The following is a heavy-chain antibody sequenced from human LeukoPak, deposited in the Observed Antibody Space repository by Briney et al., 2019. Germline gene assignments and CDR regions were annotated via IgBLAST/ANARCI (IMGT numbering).Heavy chain of an antibody. CDR1: GGSISSGDYY. D-gene: IGHD3-10*01. J-gene: IGHJ5*02. CDR2: IYYSGST. V-gene: IGHV4-30-4*01. CDR3: ARRITMVRGVITEYNWFDP. Sequence: PSQTLSLTCTVSGGSISSGDYYWSWIRQPPGKGLEWIGYIYYSGSTYYNPSLKSRVTISVDTSKNQFSLKLSSVTAADTAVYYCARRITMVRGVITEYNWFDPWGQGTLVTVSS.